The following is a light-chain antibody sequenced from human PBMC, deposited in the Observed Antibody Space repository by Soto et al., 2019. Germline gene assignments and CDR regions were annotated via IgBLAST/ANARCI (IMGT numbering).Light chain of an antibody. CDR2: NND. V-gene: IGLV1-44*01. CDR3: AAWDDSLSGLYV. J-gene: IGLJ1*01. Sequence: QSVLTQPPSASGTPGQRVTISCSGSSSNIGTYTVNWYQQFPGTAPKLLIYNNDQRPSGVPDRFSGFKYGTAASLAISGLQSADEAEYYCAAWDDSLSGLYVFGTATKVTVL. CDR1: SSNIGTYT.